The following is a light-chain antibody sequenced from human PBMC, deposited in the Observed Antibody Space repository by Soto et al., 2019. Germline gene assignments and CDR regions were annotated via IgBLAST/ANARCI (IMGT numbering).Light chain of an antibody. CDR3: QQRSNWPRT. CDR1: QSVSNN. CDR2: DAS. Sequence: EIVLTQSPATLSLSPGERATLSCRASQSVSNNLGWYQQKPGQAPRLLIYDASNRATDIPVRFSGSGSGSHYTLTINSLEPEDFAVYYCQQRSNWPRTFGQGTKLEIK. J-gene: IGKJ2*01. V-gene: IGKV3-11*01.